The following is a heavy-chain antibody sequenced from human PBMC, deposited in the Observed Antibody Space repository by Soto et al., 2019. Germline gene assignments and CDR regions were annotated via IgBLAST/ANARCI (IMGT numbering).Heavy chain of an antibody. CDR1: GFTFSSYG. J-gene: IGHJ4*02. D-gene: IGHD4-4*01. CDR3: ARDRYGLRVFRDYSLGY. Sequence: GGSLRLSCAASGFTFSSYGMHWVRQAPGKGLEWVAVIWYDGSNKYYADSVKGRFTISRDNSKNTLYLQMNSLRAEDTAVYYCARDRYGLRVFRDYSLGYWGQGTLVTVSS. CDR2: IWYDGSNK. V-gene: IGHV3-33*01.